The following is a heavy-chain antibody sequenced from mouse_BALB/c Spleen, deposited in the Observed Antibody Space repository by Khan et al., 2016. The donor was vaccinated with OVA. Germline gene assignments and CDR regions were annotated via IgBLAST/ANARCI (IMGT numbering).Heavy chain of an antibody. CDR1: GFNIKDTY. J-gene: IGHJ2*01. V-gene: IGHV14-3*02. D-gene: IGHD1-1*01. CDR3: ARSENYYDSSSYYFDY. Sequence: EVQLQESGAELVKPGASVKLSCTASGFNIKDTYMHWVKQRPEQGLEWIGRIDPTNGKSKYDPKFPDKATITADTSSNTAYLQISSLTSEDTAVYYCARSENYYDSSSYYFDYWGQGTTLTVSS. CDR2: IDPTNGKS.